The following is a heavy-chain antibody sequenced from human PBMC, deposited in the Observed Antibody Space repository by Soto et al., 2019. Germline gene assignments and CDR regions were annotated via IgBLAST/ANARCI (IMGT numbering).Heavy chain of an antibody. J-gene: IGHJ6*02. Sequence: GESLKISCKGSGYSFTSYWISWVRQMPGKGLEWMGRIDPSDSYTNYSPSFQGHVTISADKSISTAYLQWSSLKASDTAMYYCASAEGYYYGMDVWGQGTTVTVSS. CDR3: ASAEGYYYGMDV. CDR2: IDPSDSYT. V-gene: IGHV5-10-1*01. CDR1: GYSFTSYW.